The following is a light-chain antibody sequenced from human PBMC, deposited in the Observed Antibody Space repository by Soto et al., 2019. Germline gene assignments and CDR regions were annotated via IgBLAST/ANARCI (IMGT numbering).Light chain of an antibody. Sequence: LPQSPGTLSLSPGERASLSCGASQSVSSSYLAWYKQKPGQAPRLLIYGASSRATGIPDRFSGSGSGAEFTLTISRLEPEDLAVYDCQQYGSSLTFGQGTRLEIK. J-gene: IGKJ5*01. CDR2: GAS. V-gene: IGKV3-20*01. CDR1: QSVSSSY. CDR3: QQYGSSLT.